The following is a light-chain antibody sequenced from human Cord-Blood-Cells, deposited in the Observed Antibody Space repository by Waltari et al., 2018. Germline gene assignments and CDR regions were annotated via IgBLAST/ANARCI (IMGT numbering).Light chain of an antibody. V-gene: IGLV3-1*01. Sequence: SYELTQPLPVAVSPGQPASITCPGDTLRDKYACWYQQKPGQSPVLVIYQDSKRPSGIPERFSGSNSGNTATLTSSGTQAMDEADYYCQAWDSSTACVFGTGTKVTVL. CDR1: TLRDKY. CDR2: QDS. CDR3: QAWDSSTACV. J-gene: IGLJ1*01.